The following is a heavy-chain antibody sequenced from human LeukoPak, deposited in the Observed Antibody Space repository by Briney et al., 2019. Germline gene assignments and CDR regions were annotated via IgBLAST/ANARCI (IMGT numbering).Heavy chain of an antibody. V-gene: IGHV4-4*07. CDR1: GDSISRYY. Sequence: PSETLSLTCTVSGDSISRYYWSWIRQPAGKGLEWIGRIYNGGIITYNPSLKSRVTMSIDTSNNQFSLRLRFVTAADTAVYYCARGGTVKWDLRALDYWGKGTLVTVSS. J-gene: IGHJ4*02. CDR2: IYNGGII. CDR3: ARGGTVKWDLRALDY. D-gene: IGHD1-26*01.